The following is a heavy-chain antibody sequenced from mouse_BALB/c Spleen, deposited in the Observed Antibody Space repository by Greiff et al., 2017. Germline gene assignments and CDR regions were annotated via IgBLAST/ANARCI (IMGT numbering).Heavy chain of an antibody. Sequence: EVKLMESGPGLVKPSQSLSLTCTVTGYSITSDYAWTWIRQFPGNKLEWMGYISYSGSTSYNPSLKSRISITRDTSKNQFFLQLNSVTTEDTATYYCAYYYGSSYGWFADWGQGTLVTVSA. J-gene: IGHJ3*01. V-gene: IGHV3-2*02. CDR3: AYYYGSSYGWFAD. CDR2: ISYSGST. CDR1: GYSITSDYA. D-gene: IGHD1-1*01.